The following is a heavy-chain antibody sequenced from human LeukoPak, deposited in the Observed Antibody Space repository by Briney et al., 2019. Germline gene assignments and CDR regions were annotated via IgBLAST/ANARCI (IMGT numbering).Heavy chain of an antibody. Sequence: GGSLRLSCAASGFTFSNAWMSWVRQAPGKGLEWVGRVKIKTDGGTTDYAAPVKGRFTISRDDSKNTLYLQMNSLKTEDTAVYYCTTDLVGAISRENWWGQGTLVTVSS. CDR2: VKIKTDGGTT. J-gene: IGHJ4*02. V-gene: IGHV3-15*01. CDR1: GFTFSNAW. D-gene: IGHD1-26*01. CDR3: TTDLVGAISRENW.